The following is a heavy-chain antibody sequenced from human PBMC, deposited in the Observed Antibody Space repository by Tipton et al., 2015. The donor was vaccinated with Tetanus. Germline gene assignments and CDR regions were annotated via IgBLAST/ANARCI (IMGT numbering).Heavy chain of an antibody. CDR2: MYYSGST. V-gene: IGHV4-39*07. CDR1: GASISSSDYY. D-gene: IGHD5-24*01. CDR3: ARGEDTYKSGNY. J-gene: IGHJ4*02. Sequence: TLSLTCTVSGASISSSDYYWGWIRQPPGKGLEWIGSMYYSGSTYYNSSLNSRVTISVDTSKNQFSLRLTSVTAADTAVYYCARGEDTYKSGNYWGQGTLVTVSS.